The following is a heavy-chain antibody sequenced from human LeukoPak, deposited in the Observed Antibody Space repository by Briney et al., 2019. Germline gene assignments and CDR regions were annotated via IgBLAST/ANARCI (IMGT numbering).Heavy chain of an antibody. D-gene: IGHD3-22*01. CDR1: GFTFSSYS. J-gene: IGHJ4*02. Sequence: GGSLRLSCAASGFTFSSYSMNWLRQAPGKGLEWVSSISSSSSYIYYADSVKGRFTISRDNAKNSLYLQMNSLRAEDTAVYYGARDPEYYYDSSGEAMSDCWGQRTLVTVSS. V-gene: IGHV3-21*01. CDR2: ISSSSSYI. CDR3: ARDPEYYYDSSGEAMSDC.